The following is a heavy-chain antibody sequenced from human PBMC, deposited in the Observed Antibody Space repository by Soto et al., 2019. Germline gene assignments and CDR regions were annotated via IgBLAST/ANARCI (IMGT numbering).Heavy chain of an antibody. J-gene: IGHJ4*02. CDR1: GFTFNNYA. V-gene: IGHV3-30-3*01. CDR3: ARDSSYIVVVTAAFDS. D-gene: IGHD2-21*02. CDR2: ISYDESNK. Sequence: QVQLVESGGGVAQPGRSLRLSCAASGFTFNNYAMNWVRQAPGKGLEWVAVISYDESNKYYADSVKGRFTISRDSSKKTLHLQMDSLRAEDTAVYYCARDSSYIVVVTAAFDSWGQGTLVTVSS.